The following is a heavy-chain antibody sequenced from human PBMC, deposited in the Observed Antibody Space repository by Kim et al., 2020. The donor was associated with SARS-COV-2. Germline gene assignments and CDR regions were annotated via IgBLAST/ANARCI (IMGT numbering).Heavy chain of an antibody. J-gene: IGHJ4*02. CDR3: ARGHCSSTSCYIGNFDY. V-gene: IGHV1-69*13. CDR2: IIPIFGTA. CDR1: GGTFSSYA. D-gene: IGHD2-2*02. Sequence: SVKVSCKASGGTFSSYAISWVRQAPGQGLEWMGGIIPIFGTANYAQKFQGRVTITADESTSTAYMELSSLRSEDTAVYYCARGHCSSTSCYIGNFDYWGQGTLVTVSS.